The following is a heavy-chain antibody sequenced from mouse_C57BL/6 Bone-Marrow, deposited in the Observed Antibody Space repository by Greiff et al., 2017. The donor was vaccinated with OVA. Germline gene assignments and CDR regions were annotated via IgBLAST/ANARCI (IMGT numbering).Heavy chain of an antibody. Sequence: QVQLQQSGPELVKPGASVKLSCKASGYTFTSYDINWVKQRPGQGLEWIGWIYPRDGSTKYNEKFKGKATLTVDTSSSTAYMELHSLTSEDSAVYFCAREKALTAQVYYFDYWGQGTTLTVSS. CDR2: IYPRDGST. V-gene: IGHV1-85*01. CDR1: GYTFTSYD. D-gene: IGHD3-2*02. CDR3: AREKALTAQVYYFDY. J-gene: IGHJ2*01.